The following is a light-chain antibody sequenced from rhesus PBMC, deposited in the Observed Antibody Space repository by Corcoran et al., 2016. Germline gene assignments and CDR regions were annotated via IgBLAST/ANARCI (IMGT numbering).Light chain of an antibody. V-gene: IGKV2-90*01. CDR3: MQGMHLPLT. Sequence: DIVMTQTPLSLPVTPGEPASISCRSSQSLLHSGGKTYLDWYLQKPGQSPPLLIYEVSTRASGVPDRFSGRGSGTDCTLKISRVEAEDVGVYYCMQGMHLPLTFGGGTKVELK. J-gene: IGKJ4*01. CDR1: QSLLHSGGKTY. CDR2: EVS.